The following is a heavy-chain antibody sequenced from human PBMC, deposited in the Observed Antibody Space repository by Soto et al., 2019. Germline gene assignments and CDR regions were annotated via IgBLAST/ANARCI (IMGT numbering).Heavy chain of an antibody. J-gene: IGHJ5*02. D-gene: IGHD4-17*01. CDR1: GFTFSDYY. CDR3: ARDCGYGDSLRWFDP. Sequence: QVQLVESGGGLVKPGGSLRLSCAASGFTFSDYYMSWIRQAPGKGLEWVSYISSSGSTIYYADSVKGRFTISRDNAKNSLYLQMNGLRAEVTAVYDCARDCGYGDSLRWFDPWGQGTLVTVSS. CDR2: ISSSGSTI. V-gene: IGHV3-11*01.